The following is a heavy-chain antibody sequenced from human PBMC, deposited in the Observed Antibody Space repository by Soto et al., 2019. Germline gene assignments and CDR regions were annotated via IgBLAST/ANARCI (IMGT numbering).Heavy chain of an antibody. D-gene: IGHD4-17*01. V-gene: IGHV1-46*03. J-gene: IGHJ4*02. CDR3: VRATTTLPYYLDS. CDR2: INPSGSST. Sequence: ASVKVSCKASGGTFSSYAISWVRQAPGQGLEWMGIINPSGSSTSYAQKFRGRITMTRDTSASTVYLDVGRLTSEDTAVYYCVRATTTLPYYLDSWGQGTLVTVSS. CDR1: GGTFSSYA.